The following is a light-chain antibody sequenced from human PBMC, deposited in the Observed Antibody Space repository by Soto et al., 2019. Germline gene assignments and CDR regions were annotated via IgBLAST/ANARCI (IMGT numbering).Light chain of an antibody. Sequence: EIVLTQSPATLSLSPGERANLSCRASQSVGSYLAWYQQRPGQAPRLLIYDASFRAAGVPLRFSGSGSGTDFALTISRLAPEDFALYYCQQHFNWPPITFGQGTRLEIK. CDR3: QQHFNWPPIT. CDR1: QSVGSY. CDR2: DAS. J-gene: IGKJ5*01. V-gene: IGKV3-11*01.